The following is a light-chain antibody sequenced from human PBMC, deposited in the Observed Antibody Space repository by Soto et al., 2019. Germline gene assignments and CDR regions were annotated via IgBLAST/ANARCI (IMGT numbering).Light chain of an antibody. V-gene: IGKV3-20*01. CDR2: GAS. J-gene: IGKJ1*01. CDR3: QHYVTSSWT. CDR1: QSVTNSY. Sequence: EIVLTQSPGTLSLSPGERATLSCRASQSVTNSYLAWYQQKPGQAPRLLIYGASSSATGIPDRFSGSGSGTDFTLTITRLEPEDFAVYFCQHYVTSSWTFGQGTKVEIK.